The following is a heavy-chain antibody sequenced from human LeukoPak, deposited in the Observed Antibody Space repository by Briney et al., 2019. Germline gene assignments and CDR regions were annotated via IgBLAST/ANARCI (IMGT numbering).Heavy chain of an antibody. Sequence: GGSLRLSCAASGFTFSSYAMHWVRQAPGKGLEWVAVISYDGSNKYYADSVKGRFTISRDNSKNTLYLQMNSLRAEDTALYYCARAYCGGDCYSGSYYYYMDVWGKGTTVTVSS. CDR3: ARAYCGGDCYSGSYYYYMDV. CDR2: ISYDGSNK. D-gene: IGHD2-21*02. V-gene: IGHV3-30*04. J-gene: IGHJ6*03. CDR1: GFTFSSYA.